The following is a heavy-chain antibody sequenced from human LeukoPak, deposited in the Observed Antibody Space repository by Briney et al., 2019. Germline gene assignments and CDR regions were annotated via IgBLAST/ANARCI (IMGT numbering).Heavy chain of an antibody. CDR1: GGTFSSYA. CDR2: IIPIFGTA. Sequence: ASVKVSCKASGGTFSSYAISWVRQAPGQGLEWMGGIIPIFGTANYAQKFQGRVTITTDESTSTAYMEPSSLRSEDTAVYYCARADYYDSSGYPRAFDIWGQGTMVTVSS. D-gene: IGHD3-22*01. CDR3: ARADYYDSSGYPRAFDI. V-gene: IGHV1-69*05. J-gene: IGHJ3*02.